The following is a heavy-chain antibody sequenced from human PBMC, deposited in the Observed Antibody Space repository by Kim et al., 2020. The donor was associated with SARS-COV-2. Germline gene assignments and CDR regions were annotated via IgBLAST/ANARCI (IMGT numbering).Heavy chain of an antibody. D-gene: IGHD3-3*01. Sequence: AESLEGRFTISRDNSKNTLYLQRNSLRAEDTAVYYCAKVLTIFGVAPTDYWGQGTLVTVSS. V-gene: IGHV3-33*06. CDR3: AKVLTIFGVAPTDY. J-gene: IGHJ4*02.